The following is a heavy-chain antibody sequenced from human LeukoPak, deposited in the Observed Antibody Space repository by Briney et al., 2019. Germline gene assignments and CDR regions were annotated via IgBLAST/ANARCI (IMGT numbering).Heavy chain of an antibody. CDR1: GYTFSDYY. V-gene: IGHV1-2*02. CDR3: ARGRTYFDWKDAFDI. D-gene: IGHD3-9*01. Sequence: ASVKVSCKASGYTFSDYYMNWVRQAPGQGLEWMGWVNPKTGDTYYAQKFQGRVTMTRDTSISTAYMELTRLTSDDTAVFYCARGRTYFDWKDAFDIWGQGTKVTVSS. J-gene: IGHJ3*02. CDR2: VNPKTGDT.